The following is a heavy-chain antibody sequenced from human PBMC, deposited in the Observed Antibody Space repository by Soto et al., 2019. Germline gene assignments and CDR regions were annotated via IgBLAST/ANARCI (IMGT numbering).Heavy chain of an antibody. CDR1: EFTFSDYG. V-gene: IGHV3-23*01. CDR2: ISGSGGRT. D-gene: IGHD3-10*01. Sequence: PGGSLRLCCAAAEFTFSDYGMSWVRQAPGKGLEWVSTISGSGGRTYYAASVKGRFTMSRDNSKNTVYLQMDILRADDTAIYYCAKDMGYSGQGTLVTVSS. J-gene: IGHJ4*02. CDR3: AKDMGY.